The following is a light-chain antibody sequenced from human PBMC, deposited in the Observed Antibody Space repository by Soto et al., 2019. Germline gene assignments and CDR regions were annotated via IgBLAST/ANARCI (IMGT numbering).Light chain of an antibody. CDR1: QSVSSSY. V-gene: IGKV3D-15*01. CDR3: QQYKNWPPTWA. J-gene: IGKJ1*01. CDR2: GAS. Sequence: IVLTQSPAILALSPGDRATLSCRASQSVSSSYLAWYQHKPGQAPRLLIHGASSRVTGIPARFSGSGSGTEFTLTISSLQSEDFAVYYCQQYKNWPPTWAFGQGTKVDI.